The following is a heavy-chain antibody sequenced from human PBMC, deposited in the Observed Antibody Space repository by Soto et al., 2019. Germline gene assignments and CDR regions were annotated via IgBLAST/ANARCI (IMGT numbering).Heavy chain of an antibody. J-gene: IGHJ5*02. CDR3: ATSVAHSSDWSHEDNWFDP. Sequence: ASVKVSCKASGYTFTSYYMHWVLQAPGQGLEWMGIINPSGGSTSYAQKFQGRVNMTRDTSTSTVYMELSSLRSEDTAVYYCATSVAHSSDWSHEDNWFDPWGQGTMVTVSS. CDR2: INPSGGST. V-gene: IGHV1-46*01. CDR1: GYTFTSYY. D-gene: IGHD6-19*01.